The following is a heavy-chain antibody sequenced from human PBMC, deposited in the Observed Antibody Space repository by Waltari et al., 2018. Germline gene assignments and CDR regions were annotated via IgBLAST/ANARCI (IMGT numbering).Heavy chain of an antibody. V-gene: IGHV4-39*01. D-gene: IGHD6-13*01. Sequence: QLQLQESGPGLVKPSETLSLPCTVSGGSISSSSYYWGWIRQPPGKGLEWIGSIYYSGSTYYNPSLKSRVTISVDTSKNQFSLKPSSVTAADTAVYYCGTRISSSSWYSIDYWGQGTLVTVSS. CDR3: GTRISSSSWYSIDY. J-gene: IGHJ4*02. CDR2: IYYSGST. CDR1: GGSISSSSYY.